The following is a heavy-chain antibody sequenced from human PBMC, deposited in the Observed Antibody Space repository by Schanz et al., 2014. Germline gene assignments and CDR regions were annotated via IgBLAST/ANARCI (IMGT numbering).Heavy chain of an antibody. CDR1: GFTFSSYW. V-gene: IGHV3-74*02. Sequence: EVQLVESGGGLVQPGGSLRVSCEAYGFTFSSYWMSWVRQAPGKGLEWVSRTSNDGSFTTFADSVKGRFTISRDNAKNTLYLQMNSLRAEDTAVYYCARYYETSYYPLYYCDYWGQGTLVTVSS. CDR3: ARYYETSYYPLYYCDY. J-gene: IGHJ4*02. CDR2: TSNDGSFT. D-gene: IGHD3-22*01.